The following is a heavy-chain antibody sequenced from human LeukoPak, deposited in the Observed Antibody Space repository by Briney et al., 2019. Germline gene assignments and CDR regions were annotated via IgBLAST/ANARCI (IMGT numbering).Heavy chain of an antibody. D-gene: IGHD1-26*01. CDR2: INHSGST. CDR3: AREYPKGGSYRFDP. Sequence: SETLSLTCAVYGESFSGYYWSWIRQPPGKGLEWIGEINHSGSTNYDPSLKSRVTISVDTSKNHFSLKLSSVTAADTAVYYCAREYPKGGSYRFDPWGQGTLVTVSS. V-gene: IGHV4-34*01. CDR1: GESFSGYY. J-gene: IGHJ5*02.